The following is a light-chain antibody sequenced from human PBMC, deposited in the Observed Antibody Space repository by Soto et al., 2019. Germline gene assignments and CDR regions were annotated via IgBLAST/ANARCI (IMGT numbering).Light chain of an antibody. Sequence: QSVLTQPPSASATPGQRVTISCFGSNSNIGSYTVNWYRQHPGTAPKLLIYSSNQRPSGVPDRFSASKSGTSASLAISGLQSADEADYSCAAWDDSLNGVAFGGGTKVTV. CDR3: AAWDDSLNGVA. CDR1: NSNIGSYT. J-gene: IGLJ2*01. V-gene: IGLV1-44*01. CDR2: SSN.